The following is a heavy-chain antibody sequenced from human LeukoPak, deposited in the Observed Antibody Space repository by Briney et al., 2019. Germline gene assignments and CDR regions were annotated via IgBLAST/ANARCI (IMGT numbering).Heavy chain of an antibody. Sequence: PGGSLRLSRAASGFTFSSYAMSWVRQAPGKGLEWVSAISGSGGSTYYADSVKGRFTISRDNSKNTLYLQMNSLRAEDTAVYYCAKDQFGSYDFWSGYFFHWGQGTLVTVSS. CDR3: AKDQFGSYDFWSGYFFH. V-gene: IGHV3-23*01. J-gene: IGHJ4*02. D-gene: IGHD3-3*01. CDR2: ISGSGGST. CDR1: GFTFSSYA.